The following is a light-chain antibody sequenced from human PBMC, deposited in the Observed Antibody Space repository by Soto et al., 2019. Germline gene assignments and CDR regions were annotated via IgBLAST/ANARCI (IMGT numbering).Light chain of an antibody. V-gene: IGKV1-9*01. Sequence: DIQLTQSPSFLSASVGDRVTITCRASQGISSYLAWYQQKPGKAPKLLIYVASTLQSGVPSRFSGSGSWTEFTHTISSLQPEDFATYYCQQLNSYPITLGQGTRLEIK. CDR3: QQLNSYPIT. J-gene: IGKJ5*01. CDR2: VAS. CDR1: QGISSY.